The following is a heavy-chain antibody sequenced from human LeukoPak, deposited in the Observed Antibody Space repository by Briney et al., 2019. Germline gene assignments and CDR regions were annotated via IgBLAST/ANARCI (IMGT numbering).Heavy chain of an antibody. CDR3: ARMRTQSTIGLLWFGELSAFDI. D-gene: IGHD3-10*01. J-gene: IGHJ3*02. CDR2: ISGIGGTT. CDR1: GFTFSSSA. Sequence: GGSLRLSCAASGFTFSSSAMSWVRQAPGQGLEWISSISGIGGTTYYADSVKGRFTISRDNSKNTLYLQMNSLRADDTAVYYCARMRTQSTIGLLWFGELSAFDIWGQGTMVTVSS. V-gene: IGHV3-23*01.